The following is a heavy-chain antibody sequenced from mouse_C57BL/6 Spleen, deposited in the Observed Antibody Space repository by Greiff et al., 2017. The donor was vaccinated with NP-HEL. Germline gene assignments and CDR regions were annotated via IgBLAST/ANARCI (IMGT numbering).Heavy chain of an antibody. D-gene: IGHD1-1*01. CDR3: ARLVGSSYPWFAY. CDR1: GYTFTSYW. V-gene: IGHV1-52*01. J-gene: IGHJ3*01. CDR2: IDPSDSDT. Sequence: QVQLQQPGAELVRPGSSVKLSCKASGYTFTSYWMHWVKQRPIQGLEWIGNIDPSDSDTHYNQKFKDKATLTVDKSSSTAYMQLSSLTSEDSAVYYCARLVGSSYPWFAYWGQGTLVTVSA.